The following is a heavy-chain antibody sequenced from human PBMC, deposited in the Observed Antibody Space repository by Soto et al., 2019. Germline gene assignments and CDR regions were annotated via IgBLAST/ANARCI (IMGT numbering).Heavy chain of an antibody. CDR2: ISSGSHTI. CDR1: GFTFSTYG. CDR3: ACDLKYNGNSLRGFDH. D-gene: IGHD4-17*01. V-gene: IGHV3-48*01. J-gene: IGHJ4*02. Sequence: GGSLRLSCAASGFTFSTYGLNWVRQAPGKGLEWVSYISSGSHTIYYADSVKGRFTISRDNADNSLFLQMNSLRVEDTAVYYCACDLKYNGNSLRGFDHWGQGTVVTVFS.